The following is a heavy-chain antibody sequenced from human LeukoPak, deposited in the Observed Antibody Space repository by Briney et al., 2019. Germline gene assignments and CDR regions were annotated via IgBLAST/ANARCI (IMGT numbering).Heavy chain of an antibody. CDR1: GYKLTNNW. D-gene: IGHD6-13*01. CDR3: VRFALTSSLDH. CDR2: INPGYSDA. Sequence: GESLKISCKISGYKLTNNWIGWVRQVPGKGLEWMGLINPGYSDAKYSPSFQGQVTLSVDASISTAYLQLSGLRASDTAIYYCVRFALTSSLDHWGQGTLVTVSS. V-gene: IGHV5-51*01. J-gene: IGHJ5*02.